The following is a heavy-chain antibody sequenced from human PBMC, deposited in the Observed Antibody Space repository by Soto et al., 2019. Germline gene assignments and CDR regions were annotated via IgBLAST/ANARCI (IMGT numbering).Heavy chain of an antibody. D-gene: IGHD2-21*02. CDR1: GGSFNNNA. V-gene: IGHV1-69*13. J-gene: IGHJ4*02. CDR3: AKDALWAGGYSAAYYFDS. Sequence: RASVKVSCKASGGSFNNNAISWLRQAPGQGLEWMGVVIPMAGTTNYAPRFQGRVTFTADASTSTAYMDLTSLRSDDTAVYYCAKDALWAGGYSAAYYFDSWGQGTLGTVSS. CDR2: VIPMAGTT.